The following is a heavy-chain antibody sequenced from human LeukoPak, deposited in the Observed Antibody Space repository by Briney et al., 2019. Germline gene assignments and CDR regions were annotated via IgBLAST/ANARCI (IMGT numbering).Heavy chain of an antibody. V-gene: IGHV4-59*01. CDR1: GGSISSYY. CDR2: IYYSGST. Sequence: SETLSLTCTVSGGSISSYYWSWIRQPPGKGLEWIGYIYYSGSTNYNPSLKSRVTISVDTSKNQFSLKLSSVTAADTAVYYCATLPVYYGSGGSEPQGWFDPWGQGTLVTVSS. J-gene: IGHJ5*02. CDR3: ATLPVYYGSGGSEPQGWFDP. D-gene: IGHD3-10*01.